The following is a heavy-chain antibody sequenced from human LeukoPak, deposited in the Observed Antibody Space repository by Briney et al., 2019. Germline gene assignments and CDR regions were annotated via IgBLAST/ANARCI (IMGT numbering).Heavy chain of an antibody. CDR1: GGSISSGGYS. J-gene: IGHJ4*02. CDR2: IYYSGST. Sequence: PSETLSLTCAVSGGSISSGGYSWSWIRQPPGKGLEWIGSIYYSGSTYYNPSLKSRVAISVDTSKNQFSLKLSSVTAADTAVYYCARLRGGWYYFDYWGQGTLVTVSS. CDR3: ARLRGGWYYFDY. D-gene: IGHD6-19*01. V-gene: IGHV4-30-2*03.